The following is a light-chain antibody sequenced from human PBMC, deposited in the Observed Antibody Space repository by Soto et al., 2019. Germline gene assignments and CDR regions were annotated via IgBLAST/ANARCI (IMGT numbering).Light chain of an antibody. J-gene: IGKJ1*01. V-gene: IGKV3-20*01. CDR1: QSVSSAY. CDR2: GSS. Sequence: EIVLTQSPGTLSLSPGERATLSCRASQSVSSAYLAWYQQKLGQAPRLLIYGSSNRATGIPDRFSGSGSGTDFTLPISRLEPEDFAVYYCQQYGSSRWTFGQGTKVEIK. CDR3: QQYGSSRWT.